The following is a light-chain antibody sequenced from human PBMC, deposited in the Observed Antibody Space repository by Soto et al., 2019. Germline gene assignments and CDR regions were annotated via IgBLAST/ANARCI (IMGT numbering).Light chain of an antibody. J-gene: IGKJ1*01. CDR1: QSVLYGSDNKNY. V-gene: IGKV4-1*01. CDR2: WAS. Sequence: DIVMTQSPDSLSVSLGERATINCTSSQSVLYGSDNKNYLAWYQPKPGKPPKLLIHWASTRESGVPDRLSGSGSGTDFTLTIRRLEPEDFAVYYCQQYGSSGTFGQGTKVDIK. CDR3: QQYGSSGT.